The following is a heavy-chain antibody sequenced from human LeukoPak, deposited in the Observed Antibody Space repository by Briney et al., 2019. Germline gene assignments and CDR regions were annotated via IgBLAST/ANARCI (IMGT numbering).Heavy chain of an antibody. CDR3: VRIPNNAGFPNWLDP. D-gene: IGHD1-14*01. J-gene: IGHJ5*02. CDR1: GFTFSYST. Sequence: PGGSLRLSCAASGFTFSYSTMNWVRRAPGRGLVWVSSIDSRSNYIHYGDSVKGRFTISRDNAKNSLYLQMDSLRAEDTAMYYCVRIPNNAGFPNWLDPWGQGTLVTVSS. V-gene: IGHV3-21*01. CDR2: IDSRSNYI.